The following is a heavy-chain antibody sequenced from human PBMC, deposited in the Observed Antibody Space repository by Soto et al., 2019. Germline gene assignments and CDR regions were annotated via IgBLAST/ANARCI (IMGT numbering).Heavy chain of an antibody. Sequence: SVRVSCRASGGTLSSYASSSVRQAPGQGLEGMEGIIPIFGTANYAQKFQGRVTMTAAESTSTAYMELSSLRSEDTAVYYCARDRRAINFCYWGQGTLVTVSS. D-gene: IGHD3-3*01. CDR2: IIPIFGTA. J-gene: IGHJ4*02. CDR1: GGTLSSYA. V-gene: IGHV1-69*13. CDR3: ARDRRAINFCY.